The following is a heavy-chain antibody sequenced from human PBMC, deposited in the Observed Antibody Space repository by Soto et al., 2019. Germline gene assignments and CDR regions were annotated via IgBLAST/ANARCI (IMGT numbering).Heavy chain of an antibody. J-gene: IGHJ6*02. CDR1: GYSFSTHW. CDR3: ARVDSGGYNYYYYGMDA. Sequence: PGESLKISCKGSGYSFSTHWIGWVRQMPGKGLEWMGIIHPGDSETTYNPSFQGQVTISADKSINTAYLQWSSLKASDTAMYYCARVDSGGYNYYYYGMDAWGQGTTVTVSS. V-gene: IGHV5-51*01. CDR2: IHPGDSET. D-gene: IGHD3-22*01.